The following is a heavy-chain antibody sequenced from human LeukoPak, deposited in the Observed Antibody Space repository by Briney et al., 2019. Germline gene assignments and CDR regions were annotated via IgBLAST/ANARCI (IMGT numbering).Heavy chain of an antibody. J-gene: IGHJ4*02. CDR1: GFTVSSNY. CDR3: ARDRWVGGYDYFDY. Sequence: GGSLRLSCAASGFTVSSNYMSWVRQAPGKGLEWVSVIYSGGSTYYADSVKGRFTISRDNSKNTLYLQMNSLGAEDTAVYYCARDRWVGGYDYFDYWGQGTLVTVSS. V-gene: IGHV3-66*02. D-gene: IGHD5-12*01. CDR2: IYSGGST.